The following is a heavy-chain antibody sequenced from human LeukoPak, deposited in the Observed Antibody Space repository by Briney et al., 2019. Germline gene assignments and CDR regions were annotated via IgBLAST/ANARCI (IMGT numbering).Heavy chain of an antibody. CDR1: GFTFSSYS. Sequence: PGGSLRLSCAASGFTFSSYSMNWVRQAPGKGLEWVSYISTSSSTIYYADSVKGRFTISRDNAKNSLYLQMNSLRAEDTAVYYCARGQEDIVVVPAATGVDYWGQGTLVTVSS. V-gene: IGHV3-48*04. CDR3: ARGQEDIVVVPAATGVDY. D-gene: IGHD2-2*01. J-gene: IGHJ4*02. CDR2: ISTSSSTI.